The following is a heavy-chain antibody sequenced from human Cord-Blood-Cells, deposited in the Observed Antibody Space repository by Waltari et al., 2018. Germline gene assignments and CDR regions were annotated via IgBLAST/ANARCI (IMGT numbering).Heavy chain of an antibody. Sequence: QVQLQQWGAGLLKPSETLSLTCAVYGGSFSGYYWSWIRQPQGKGLEWIGEINHSGSTNYNPSLKSLVTISVDTSKNQFSLKLSSVTAADTAVYYCARVIAAADYWGQGTLVTVSS. CDR2: INHSGST. V-gene: IGHV4-34*01. D-gene: IGHD6-13*01. CDR3: ARVIAAADY. J-gene: IGHJ4*02. CDR1: GGSFSGYY.